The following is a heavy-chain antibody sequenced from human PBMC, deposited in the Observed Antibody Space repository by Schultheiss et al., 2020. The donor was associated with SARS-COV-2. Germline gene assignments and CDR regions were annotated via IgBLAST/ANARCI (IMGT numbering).Heavy chain of an antibody. CDR3: AKGNGYSSGWYDVGAFDI. V-gene: IGHV3-23*01. Sequence: GGSLRLSCAASGFTFSDYYMSWIRQAPGKGLEWVSAISGSGGSTYYADSVKGRFTISRDNSKNTLYLQMNSLRAEDTAVYYCAKGNGYSSGWYDVGAFDIWGQGTIVTVSS. D-gene: IGHD6-19*01. J-gene: IGHJ3*02. CDR1: GFTFSDYY. CDR2: ISGSGGST.